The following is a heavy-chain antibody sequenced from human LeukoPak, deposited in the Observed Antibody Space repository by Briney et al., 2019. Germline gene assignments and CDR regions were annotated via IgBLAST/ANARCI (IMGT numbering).Heavy chain of an antibody. Sequence: PGGSLRLSCAASGFTFSSYATSWVRQAPGKGLEWVSAINGSGGSTYYADSVKGRFTISRVNSKNTLYLQMNSLRAEDTAVYYCAKGALIVVVPAAAFDYWGQGTLVTVSS. V-gene: IGHV3-23*01. CDR2: INGSGGST. CDR3: AKGALIVVVPAAAFDY. J-gene: IGHJ4*02. D-gene: IGHD2-2*01. CDR1: GFTFSSYA.